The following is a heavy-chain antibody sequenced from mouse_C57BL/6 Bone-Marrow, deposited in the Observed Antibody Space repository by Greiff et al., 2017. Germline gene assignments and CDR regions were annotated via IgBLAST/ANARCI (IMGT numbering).Heavy chain of an antibody. CDR1: GYTFTNYW. J-gene: IGHJ4*01. CDR2: IYPGGGYT. V-gene: IGHV1-63*01. CDR3: ARYYYGSSYAMDY. D-gene: IGHD1-1*01. Sequence: VKLQESGAELVRPGTSVKMSCKASGYTFTNYWIGWAKQRPGHGLEWIGDIYPGGGYTNYNEKFKGKATLTADKSSSTAYMQFSSLTSEDSAISYCARYYYGSSYAMDYWGQGTSVTVSS.